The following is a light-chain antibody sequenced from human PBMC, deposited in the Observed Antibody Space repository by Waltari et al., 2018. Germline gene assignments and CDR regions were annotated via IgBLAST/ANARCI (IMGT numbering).Light chain of an antibody. Sequence: QSVLTQPPSASGTPGQRVAISCSGRTYNLGIYTITWYQHPPGAAPKLITYRNSERPSGVPDRFSGSKSGTSGSLVISGLHSEDEGDYYCGAWDDSLIGHVFGTGTKVTVL. CDR1: TYNLGIYT. J-gene: IGLJ1*01. V-gene: IGLV1-44*01. CDR3: GAWDDSLIGHV. CDR2: RNS.